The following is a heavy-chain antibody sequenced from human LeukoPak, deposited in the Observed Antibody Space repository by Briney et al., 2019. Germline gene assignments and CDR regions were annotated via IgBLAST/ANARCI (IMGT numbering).Heavy chain of an antibody. J-gene: IGHJ6*02. D-gene: IGHD3-22*01. V-gene: IGHV4-34*01. Sequence: SETLSLTCAVYGGSFSGYYWSWIRQPPGKGLEWIGEINRGSTNYNPSLKSRVTISVDTSKNQFSLKLSSVTAADTAVYYCARDRPPRYDSSSYYYYYYGMDVWGQGTTVTVSS. CDR1: GGSFSGYY. CDR3: ARDRPPRYDSSSYYYYYYGMDV. CDR2: INRGST.